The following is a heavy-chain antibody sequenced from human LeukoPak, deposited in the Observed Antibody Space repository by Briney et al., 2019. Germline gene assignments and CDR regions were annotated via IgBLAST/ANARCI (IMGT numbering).Heavy chain of an antibody. CDR3: ARDYTIAAAGTPSY. CDR1: GYTFTGYY. CDR2: INPNSGGT. V-gene: IGHV1-2*02. J-gene: IGHJ4*02. Sequence: GASVKVSCKASGYTFTGYYMHWVRQAPGQGLEGMGWINPNSGGTNYAQKFQGRVTMTRDTSISTAYMELSRLRSDDTAVYYCARDYTIAAAGTPSYWGQGTLVTVSS. D-gene: IGHD6-13*01.